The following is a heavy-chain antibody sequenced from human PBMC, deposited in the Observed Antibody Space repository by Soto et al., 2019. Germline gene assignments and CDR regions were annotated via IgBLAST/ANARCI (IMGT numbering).Heavy chain of an antibody. CDR3: ARGVISSWVDSYYGMDV. D-gene: IGHD2-2*01. V-gene: IGHV3-21*06. J-gene: IGHJ6*02. CDR1: GFNFSVYS. Sequence: EVQLVESGGGLVKPGGSLRLSCAPSGFNFSVYSMNWVRQAPGKGLEWVASISSSTGYIYYADSLKGRATISRDNAKNSLFLQLNSLRAEDTAMYYCARGVISSWVDSYYGMDVWGPGTTVTVSS. CDR2: ISSSTGYI.